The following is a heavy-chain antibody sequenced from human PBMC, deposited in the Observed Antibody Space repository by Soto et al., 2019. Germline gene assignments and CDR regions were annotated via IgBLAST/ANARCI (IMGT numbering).Heavy chain of an antibody. V-gene: IGHV3-33*01. J-gene: IGHJ6*02. CDR1: GFTFSSYG. D-gene: IGHD2-2*01. Sequence: QVQLVESGGGVVQPGRSLRLSCAASGFTFSSYGMHWVRQAPGKGLEWVAVIWYDGSNKYYADSVKGRFTISRDNSKNTLYLQMNSLRAEDTAVYYCARSEIDIVVGPAATYYYYYGMDVWGQGTTVTVSS. CDR2: IWYDGSNK. CDR3: ARSEIDIVVGPAATYYYYYGMDV.